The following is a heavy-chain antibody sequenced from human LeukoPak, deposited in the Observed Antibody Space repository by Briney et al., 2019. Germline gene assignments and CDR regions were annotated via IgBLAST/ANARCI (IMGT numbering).Heavy chain of an antibody. CDR1: GGSISSDTYY. D-gene: IGHD2-15*01. CDR2: IYYSGST. CDR3: ARGGVAATSYYYYYMDV. Sequence: SETLSLTCTVSGGSISSDTYYWSWIRQPPGKGLEWIGYIYYSGSTNYNPSLKSRVTISVDTSKNQFSLKLSSVTAADTAVYYCARGGVAATSYYYYYMDVWGKGTTVTISS. J-gene: IGHJ6*03. V-gene: IGHV4-61*01.